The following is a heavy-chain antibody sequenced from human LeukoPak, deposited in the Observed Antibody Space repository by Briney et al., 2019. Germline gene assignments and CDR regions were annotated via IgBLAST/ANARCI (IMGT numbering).Heavy chain of an antibody. J-gene: IGHJ4*02. V-gene: IGHV3-30*18. CDR3: AKDSRRWTYYDFWSGYPSDY. D-gene: IGHD3-3*01. Sequence: PGGSLRLSCAASGFTFSSYGMHWVRQAPGKGLEWVAVISYDGSNKYYADSVKGRFTISRDNSKNTLYLQMNSLRAEDTAVYYCAKDSRRWTYYDFWSGYPSDYWGQGTLVTVSS. CDR1: GFTFSSYG. CDR2: ISYDGSNK.